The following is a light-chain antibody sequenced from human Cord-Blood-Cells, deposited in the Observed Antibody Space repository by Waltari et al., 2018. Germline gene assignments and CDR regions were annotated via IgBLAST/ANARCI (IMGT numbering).Light chain of an antibody. J-gene: IGKJ4*01. Sequence: EIVMTQSPATLSVSPGERATLSCRASQSVSSNLAWSRQKPGQAPRLLIYGASTRATGIPARLSGSGSGTVFTLTISSLQSEDFAVYYWQQYNNWPLTFGGGTKVEIK. V-gene: IGKV3-15*01. CDR1: QSVSSN. CDR2: GAS. CDR3: QQYNNWPLT.